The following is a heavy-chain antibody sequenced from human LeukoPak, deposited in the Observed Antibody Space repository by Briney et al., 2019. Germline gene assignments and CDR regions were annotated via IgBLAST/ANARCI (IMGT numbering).Heavy chain of an antibody. CDR2: IYPGDSDT. Sequence: NLGESLKISCKGSRYSFTSYWIGWVRQMPGKGLEWMGIIYPGDSDTRYSPSFQGQVTISADKSISTAYLQWSSLKASDTAMYYCATLSGIAAAGKENWFDPWGQGTLVTVSS. V-gene: IGHV5-51*01. CDR1: RYSFTSYW. CDR3: ATLSGIAAAGKENWFDP. D-gene: IGHD6-13*01. J-gene: IGHJ5*02.